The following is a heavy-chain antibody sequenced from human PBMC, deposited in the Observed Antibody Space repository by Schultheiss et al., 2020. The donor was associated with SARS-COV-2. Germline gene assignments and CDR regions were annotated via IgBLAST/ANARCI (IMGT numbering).Heavy chain of an antibody. CDR3: ARGTNPSYDFWSGYPLNWFDP. CDR1: GVSFSTYY. CDR2: IYYSGST. J-gene: IGHJ5*02. Sequence: SETLSLTCVCGVSFSTYYWSWIRQPPGKGLEWIGYIYYSGSTNYNPSLKSRVTISVDTSKNQFSLKLSSVTAADTAVYYCARGTNPSYDFWSGYPLNWFDPWGQGTLVTVSS. V-gene: IGHV4-59*01. D-gene: IGHD3-3*01.